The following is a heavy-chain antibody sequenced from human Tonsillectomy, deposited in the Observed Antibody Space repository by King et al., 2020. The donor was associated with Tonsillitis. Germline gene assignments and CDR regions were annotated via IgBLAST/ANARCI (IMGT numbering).Heavy chain of an antibody. CDR3: AKAWYNSGWCVGFDY. D-gene: IGHD6-19*01. CDR1: GFTFDDYA. CDR2: VSWNSTSI. V-gene: IGHV3-9*01. Sequence: QLVQSGGGLVQPGRSLRLSCVASGFTFDDYAMHWVRQGPGKGLEWVAGVSWNSTSINYADSVKGRFTVSRDNAKNSLYLQMHGLRAEDTAFYYCAKAWYNSGWCVGFDYWGPGTLVTVSS. J-gene: IGHJ4*02.